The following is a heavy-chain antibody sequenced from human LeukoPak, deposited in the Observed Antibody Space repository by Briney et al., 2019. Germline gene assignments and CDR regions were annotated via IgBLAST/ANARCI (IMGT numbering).Heavy chain of an antibody. CDR1: GFTSSSYA. D-gene: IGHD3-10*01. J-gene: IGHJ6*02. Sequence: PGGSLRLSCAASGFTSSSYAMHCGRHAPRKRLEWGAVISYDGSNKYYADSVKGRFTISRDNSKNTLYLQMNSLRAEDTAVYYCARGDYYGSGSHTYFYYYYYGMDVWGQGTTVTVSS. CDR3: ARGDYYGSGSHTYFYYYYYGMDV. V-gene: IGHV3-30-3*01. CDR2: ISYDGSNK.